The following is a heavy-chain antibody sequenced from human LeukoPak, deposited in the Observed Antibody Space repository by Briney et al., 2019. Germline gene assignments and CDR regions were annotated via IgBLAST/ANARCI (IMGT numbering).Heavy chain of an antibody. J-gene: IGHJ1*01. Sequence: ASVKVSCKVSGYPLTELSMHWLRQAPGQGLEWMGWINPNSGGTSYAQKFQGWVTMTSDTSISTAYMELNRLKSDDTAVYYCVRGDNVVSTSILLLRHWGQGSLVAVTS. V-gene: IGHV1-2*04. CDR3: VRGDNVVSTSILLLRH. CDR1: GYPLTELS. CDR2: INPNSGGT. D-gene: IGHD2-21*01.